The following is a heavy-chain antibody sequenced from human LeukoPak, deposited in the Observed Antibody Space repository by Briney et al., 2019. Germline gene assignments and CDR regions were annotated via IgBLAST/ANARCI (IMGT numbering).Heavy chain of an antibody. Sequence: SETLSLTCTVSGCSISGYYWSWIRQPAGKGLEWIGRIHTSGSTNYNPSLKSRLTMSVNTSKNQFSLNLSSLTAADTAVYYCARGGRYSYASFDYWGQGTLVTVSS. J-gene: IGHJ4*02. D-gene: IGHD3-16*01. CDR1: GCSISGYY. V-gene: IGHV4-4*07. CDR3: ARGGRYSYASFDY. CDR2: IHTSGST.